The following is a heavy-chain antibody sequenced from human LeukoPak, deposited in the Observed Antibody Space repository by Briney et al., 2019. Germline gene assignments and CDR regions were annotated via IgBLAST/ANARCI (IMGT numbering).Heavy chain of an antibody. J-gene: IGHJ4*02. CDR3: VKGPFDY. Sequence: QPGGSLRLSCSASGFTFSSYAMHWVRQAPGKGLEYVPAISSNGGSTYYADSVKGRFTISRDNSKNTLYLQMSSLRAEDTAVYYCVKGPFDYWGQGTLVTVSS. CDR1: GFTFSSYA. V-gene: IGHV3-64D*06. CDR2: ISSNGGST.